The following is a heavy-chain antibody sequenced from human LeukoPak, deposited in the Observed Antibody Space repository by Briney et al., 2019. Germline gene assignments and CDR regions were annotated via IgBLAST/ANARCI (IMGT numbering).Heavy chain of an antibody. V-gene: IGHV4-59*01. Sequence: SETLSLTCTVSGGSISSYYWSWIRQPPGKGLEWIGYIYYSGSTNYNPSLKSRVTISVDTSKNQFSLKLSTVTAADTAEYYCAAEYVDTAMVTDYWGQGTLVTVSS. CDR2: IYYSGST. J-gene: IGHJ4*02. CDR1: GGSISSYY. CDR3: AAEYVDTAMVTDY. D-gene: IGHD5-18*01.